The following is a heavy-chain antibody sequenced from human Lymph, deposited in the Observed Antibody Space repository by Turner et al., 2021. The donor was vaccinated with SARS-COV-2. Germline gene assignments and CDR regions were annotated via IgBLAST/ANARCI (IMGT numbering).Heavy chain of an antibody. Sequence: QVQLVESGGGVVQPGRSLRLSCAASGFTFSNYGMHWVRQAPGKGLEWVAVIWYDGSNRFYADSVKGRFTISRDNSKNTLYLQMNSLRAEDTAVYYCARGHRVGFYFDYWGQGTLVTVSS. CDR2: IWYDGSNR. CDR3: ARGHRVGFYFDY. CDR1: GFTFSNYG. V-gene: IGHV3-33*01. D-gene: IGHD3-16*01. J-gene: IGHJ4*02.